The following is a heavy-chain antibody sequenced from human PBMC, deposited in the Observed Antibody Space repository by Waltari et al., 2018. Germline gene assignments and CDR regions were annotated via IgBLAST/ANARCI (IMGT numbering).Heavy chain of an antibody. V-gene: IGHV3-21*01. D-gene: IGHD3-10*01. Sequence: EVHLVESGGGLVKPGGSLRLSCAASGFTFSSYSMNWVRRAPGKGLEGVSTISSSSNYIYYADSVKGRFTISRDNGKKSLYLQMNSLRAEDTAVYYCARGDPWGGLDSWGQGNLVTVSS. CDR2: ISSSSNYI. J-gene: IGHJ4*02. CDR3: ARGDPWGGLDS. CDR1: GFTFSSYS.